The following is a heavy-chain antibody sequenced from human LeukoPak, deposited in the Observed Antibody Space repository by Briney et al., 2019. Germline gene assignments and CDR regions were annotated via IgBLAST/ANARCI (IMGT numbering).Heavy chain of an antibody. Sequence: SETLSLTCTVSGGSISSYYWSWIRQPPGKGLEWIGYIYYSGSTNYNPSLKSRVTISVDTSKNQFSLKLSSVTAADTAVYYCARRAGKQQLVLSEWYFDLWGRGTLVTVSS. CDR1: GGSISSYY. J-gene: IGHJ2*01. CDR2: IYYSGST. D-gene: IGHD6-13*01. CDR3: ARRAGKQQLVLSEWYFDL. V-gene: IGHV4-59*12.